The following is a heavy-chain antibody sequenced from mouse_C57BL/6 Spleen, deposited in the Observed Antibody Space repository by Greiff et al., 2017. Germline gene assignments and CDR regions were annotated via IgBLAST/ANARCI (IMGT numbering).Heavy chain of an antibody. Sequence: QVQLQQPGAELVKPGASVKMSCKASGYTFTSYWITWVKQRPGQGLEWIGDIYPGSGSTNYNEKFKGKATLTVDTSSSTAYMQLSSLTSEDSAVYYCARGYDYYYARDYWGQGTSVTVSS. CDR2: IYPGSGST. CDR3: ARGYDYYYARDY. D-gene: IGHD2-4*01. CDR1: GYTFTSYW. V-gene: IGHV1-55*01. J-gene: IGHJ4*01.